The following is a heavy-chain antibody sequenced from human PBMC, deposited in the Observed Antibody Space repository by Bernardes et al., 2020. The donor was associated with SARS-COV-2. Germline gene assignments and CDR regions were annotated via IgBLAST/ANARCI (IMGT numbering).Heavy chain of an antibody. Sequence: GSLRLSCAASGFTFSSYEMNWVRQAPGKGLEWVSYISSSGSTIYYADSVKGRFTISRDNAKNSLYLQMNSLRAEDTAVYYCARDRGSSGWYNLNYYYYGMDVWGQGTTVTVSS. J-gene: IGHJ6*02. D-gene: IGHD6-19*01. CDR2: ISSSGSTI. CDR1: GFTFSSYE. CDR3: ARDRGSSGWYNLNYYYYGMDV. V-gene: IGHV3-48*03.